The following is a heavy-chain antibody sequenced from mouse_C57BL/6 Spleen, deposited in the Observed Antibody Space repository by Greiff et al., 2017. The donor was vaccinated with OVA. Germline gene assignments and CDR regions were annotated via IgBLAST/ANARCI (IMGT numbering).Heavy chain of an antibody. D-gene: IGHD5-1*01. V-gene: IGHV1-39*01. CDR1: GYSFTDYN. Sequence: VQLKESGPELVKPGAPVKISCKASGYSFTDYNMNWVKQSNGKSLEWIGVINPNYGTTSYNQKFKGKATLTVDQSSSTAYMQLNSLTSEDSAVYYCAREGTYLAWFAYWGQGTLVTVSA. CDR2: INPNYGTT. CDR3: AREGTYLAWFAY. J-gene: IGHJ3*01.